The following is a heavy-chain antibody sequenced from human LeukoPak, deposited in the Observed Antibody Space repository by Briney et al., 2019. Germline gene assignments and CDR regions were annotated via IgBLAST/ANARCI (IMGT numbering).Heavy chain of an antibody. V-gene: IGHV3-33*08. Sequence: GGSLRLSCAASRFTFSSHWMSWVRQAPGKGLEWVAVIWYDGSNKYYADSVKGRFTISRDNSKNTLYLQMNSLRAEDTAVYYCASEGYCSGGSCYSSWFDPWGQGTLVTVSS. J-gene: IGHJ5*02. D-gene: IGHD2-15*01. CDR3: ASEGYCSGGSCYSSWFDP. CDR1: RFTFSSHW. CDR2: IWYDGSNK.